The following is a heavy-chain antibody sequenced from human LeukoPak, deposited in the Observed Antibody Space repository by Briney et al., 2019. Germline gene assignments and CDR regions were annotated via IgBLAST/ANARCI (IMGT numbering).Heavy chain of an antibody. CDR2: ISGSGGST. Sequence: GGSLRLSCAASGFTFSSYAMSWVRQAPGKGLEWVSAISGSGGSTYYADSVKGRFTISRDNSKNTLYLQMNSLRAEDTAVYYCAKDTTAYTYYYDSSGYNYWGQGTLVTVSS. CDR3: AKDTTAYTYYYDSSGYNY. D-gene: IGHD3-22*01. CDR1: GFTFSSYA. V-gene: IGHV3-23*01. J-gene: IGHJ4*02.